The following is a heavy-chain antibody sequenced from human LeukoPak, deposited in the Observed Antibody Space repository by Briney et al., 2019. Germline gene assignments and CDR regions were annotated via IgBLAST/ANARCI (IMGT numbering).Heavy chain of an antibody. Sequence: PGRSLRLSCAASGFTFSSYGMHWVRQAPGKGLEWVAVISYDGSNKYYADSVKGRFTISRDNSKNTLYLQMNSLRAEDTAVYYCAKSSSSWNRITYFDYWGQGTLVTVSS. CDR2: ISYDGSNK. D-gene: IGHD6-13*01. CDR3: AKSSSSWNRITYFDY. J-gene: IGHJ4*02. V-gene: IGHV3-30*18. CDR1: GFTFSSYG.